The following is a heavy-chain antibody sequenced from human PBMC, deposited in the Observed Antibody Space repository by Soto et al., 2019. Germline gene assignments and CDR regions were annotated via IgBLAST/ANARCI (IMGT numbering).Heavy chain of an antibody. CDR3: AGTVEIPHYHGMHV. D-gene: IGHD4-4*01. CDR2: IIPIFGTP. J-gene: IGHJ6*04. CDR1: GGTLRSHA. Sequence: QVQLVQSGDEVKKPGSSVRVSCKASGGTLRSHAINWVRQAPGQGLEWMGGIIPIFGTPNYAKKFQGSVAITADDSSITANMELSSLRSEDTDVYYCAGTVEIPHYHGMHVWGAGTTGTVSS. V-gene: IGHV1-69*01.